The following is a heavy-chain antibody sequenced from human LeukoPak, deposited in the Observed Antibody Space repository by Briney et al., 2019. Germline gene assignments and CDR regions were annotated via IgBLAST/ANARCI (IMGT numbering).Heavy chain of an antibody. CDR1: GFTFSSYG. CDR2: IWYDGRRK. CDR3: ARSQSLGY. Sequence: PGRSLRLSCAASGFTFSSYGIHWVRQAPGKGLEWVSVIWYDGRRKYYADSVKGRFTISRDNSKNTVYLQMNSLRAEDTAMYYCARSQSLGYWGQGTLVTVSS. V-gene: IGHV3-33*01. J-gene: IGHJ4*02. D-gene: IGHD1-26*01.